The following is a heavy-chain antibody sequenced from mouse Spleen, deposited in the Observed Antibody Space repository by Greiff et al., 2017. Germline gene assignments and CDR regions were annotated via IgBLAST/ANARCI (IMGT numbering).Heavy chain of an antibody. CDR1: GFTFSSYA. D-gene: IGHD4-1*01. J-gene: IGHJ4*01. CDR2: ISSGGGNT. CDR3: ARLTGSYAMDY. V-gene: IGHV5-9*04. Sequence: EVKVVESGGGLVKLGGSLKLSCAASGFTFSSYAMSWVRQTPEKRLEWVATISSGGGNTYYPDSVKGRFTISRDNAKNTLYLQMSSLKSEDTAMYYCARLTGSYAMDYWGQGTSVTVSS.